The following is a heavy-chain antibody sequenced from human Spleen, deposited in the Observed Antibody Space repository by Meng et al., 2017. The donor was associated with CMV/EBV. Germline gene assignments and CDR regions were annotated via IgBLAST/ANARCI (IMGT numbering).Heavy chain of an antibody. CDR2: VDHGGIT. D-gene: IGHD3-3*01. Sequence: VYGGSLSGYYWSWIRRPPGKGLEWIGEVDHGGITNYNPSLKSRATISINTSKNQFSLKLTSVTAADTAVYYCARGNMGYDFWSGYPDYWGQGSLVTVSS. J-gene: IGHJ4*02. V-gene: IGHV4-34*01. CDR3: ARGNMGYDFWSGYPDY. CDR1: GGSLSGYY.